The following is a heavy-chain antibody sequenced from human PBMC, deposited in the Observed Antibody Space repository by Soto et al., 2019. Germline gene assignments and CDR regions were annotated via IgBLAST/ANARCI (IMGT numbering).Heavy chain of an antibody. J-gene: IGHJ5*02. CDR2: ISIYSGNT. D-gene: IGHD3-3*01. CDR3: VRADSSAASGYRNWFDP. CDR1: GYGFSSYG. V-gene: IGHV1-18*01. Sequence: ASVKVSCKGSGYGFSSYGISWVRQAPGQGLEWMGWISIYSGNTKYAQKFQGRVSVTTDTSTSTAYMELRSLTSDDTAVYYCVRADSSAASGYRNWFDPWGQGTQVTVSS.